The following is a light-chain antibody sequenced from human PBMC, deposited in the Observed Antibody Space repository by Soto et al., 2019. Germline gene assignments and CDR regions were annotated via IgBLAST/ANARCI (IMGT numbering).Light chain of an antibody. Sequence: SYELTQPPSVSVAPGKTARITCGGNNIVSKSVHWYQQKPGQAPVLVIYYDSDRPSGIPERFSGSNSGNTATLTISRVEAGDEADYYCQVWDSSSDHFVVFGGGTKLTVL. CDR2: YDS. J-gene: IGLJ2*01. V-gene: IGLV3-21*04. CDR3: QVWDSSSDHFVV. CDR1: NIVSKS.